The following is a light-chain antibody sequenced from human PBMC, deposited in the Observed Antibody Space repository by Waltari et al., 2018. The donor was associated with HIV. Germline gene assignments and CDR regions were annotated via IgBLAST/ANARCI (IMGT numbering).Light chain of an antibody. Sequence: QSVLTQPPSVSGAPGQRVTISCTGSSSNIGADYHVNWYQQLPGTAPKLLIYGYNNRPSGVPDRVSGSKSSTPASLAISGLQAEDEADYYCHAYDRSLNGWVFGGGTKLTVL. CDR1: SSNIGADYH. V-gene: IGLV1-40*01. CDR3: HAYDRSLNGWV. CDR2: GYN. J-gene: IGLJ3*02.